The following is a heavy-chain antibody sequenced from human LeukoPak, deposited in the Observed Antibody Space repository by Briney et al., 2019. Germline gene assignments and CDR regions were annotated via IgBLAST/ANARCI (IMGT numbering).Heavy chain of an antibody. V-gene: IGHV4-59*08. CDR1: GGTISSYY. CDR3: ASGGSGSYQFDY. CDR2: IHDSGST. D-gene: IGHD3-10*01. Sequence: SETLSLTCTVSGGTISSYYWNWIRQPPGKGLEWIGYIHDSGSTKYNPSLKSRVTISVETSKNQFSLKLSSVTAADTAVYYCASGGSGSYQFDYWGQGTLVTVSS. J-gene: IGHJ4*02.